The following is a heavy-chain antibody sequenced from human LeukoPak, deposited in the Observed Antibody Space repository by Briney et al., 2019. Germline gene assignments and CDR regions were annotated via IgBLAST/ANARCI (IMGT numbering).Heavy chain of an antibody. Sequence: GGSLRLSCAASGFTFSSYTMHWVRQAPGKGLEWVAVISYDGNNKYYADSVKGRFTISRDNSKHILYLQMSSLRVEDTAVYYCARLRIQLWSYFDYWGQGTLVTVSS. CDR1: GFTFSSYT. CDR2: ISYDGNNK. V-gene: IGHV3-30-3*01. J-gene: IGHJ4*02. D-gene: IGHD5-18*01. CDR3: ARLRIQLWSYFDY.